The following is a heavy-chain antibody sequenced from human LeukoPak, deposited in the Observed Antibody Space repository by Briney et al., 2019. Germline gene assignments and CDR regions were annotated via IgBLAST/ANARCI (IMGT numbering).Heavy chain of an antibody. CDR1: GGTFSSYA. CDR3: ARETLSRYPPTSVDPGFDY. Sequence: ASVKVSCTASGGTFSSYAISWVRQAPGQGLEWMGRIIPIRGKVNYAQKFQGRVTITADKSKNTAYMEMSSLRSEDAAVYYCARETLSRYPPTSVDPGFDYWGQGTLVTVSS. V-gene: IGHV1-69*04. J-gene: IGHJ4*02. CDR2: IIPIRGKV. D-gene: IGHD5-12*01.